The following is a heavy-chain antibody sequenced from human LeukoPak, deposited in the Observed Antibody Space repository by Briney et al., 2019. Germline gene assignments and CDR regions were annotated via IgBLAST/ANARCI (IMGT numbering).Heavy chain of an antibody. CDR3: AKEATSALDY. CDR1: GFTFNNYG. J-gene: IGHJ4*02. CDR2: IRYNGNNQ. V-gene: IGHV3-30*02. Sequence: PGGSLRLSCAASGFTFNNYGMHWVRQAPGKGLEWVAFIRYNGNNQYYADSVKGRFTISRDNSKNTLYLQMNSLRAEDTAVYYCAKEATSALDYWGQGTLVTVSS.